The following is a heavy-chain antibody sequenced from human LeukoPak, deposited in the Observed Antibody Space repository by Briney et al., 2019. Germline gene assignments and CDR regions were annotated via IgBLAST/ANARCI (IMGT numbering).Heavy chain of an antibody. Sequence: AGGSLRLSCAASGFTFSSYAMSWVRQAPGKGLEWVSAISGGGGSTYYADSVKGRFTISRDNSKNTLYLQMSSLRAEDTAVYYCAKDDNGGYYYGGIDYWGQGTLVTVSS. CDR2: ISGGGGST. V-gene: IGHV3-23*01. CDR1: GFTFSSYA. D-gene: IGHD3-22*01. J-gene: IGHJ4*02. CDR3: AKDDNGGYYYGGIDY.